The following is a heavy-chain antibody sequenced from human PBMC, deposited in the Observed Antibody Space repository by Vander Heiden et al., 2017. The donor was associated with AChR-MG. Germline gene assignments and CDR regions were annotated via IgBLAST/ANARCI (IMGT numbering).Heavy chain of an antibody. Sequence: EVQLVESGGGLVQPGGSLRSSCAASGFTFSDQCMDWFRQAPGKGLEWVGRSRNKANSYTTEYAPSVKGRFTISRDDSKNSLYLRMNSLNTEDTAVYYCAGWENVYWGQGTLVTVSS. J-gene: IGHJ4*02. D-gene: IGHD1-26*01. V-gene: IGHV3-72*01. CDR1: GFTFSDQC. CDR3: AGWENVY. CDR2: SRNKANSYTT.